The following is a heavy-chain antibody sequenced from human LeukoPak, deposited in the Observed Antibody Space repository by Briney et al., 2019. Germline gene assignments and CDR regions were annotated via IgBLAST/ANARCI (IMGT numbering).Heavy chain of an antibody. J-gene: IGHJ4*02. CDR3: ARDDTLGGIAAAGTGY. CDR1: GYTLTGYY. V-gene: IGHV1-2*02. Sequence: ASVKLSCKASGYTLTGYYMHWVRQAPGQGLEWMGWINPNSGGTNYAQKFQGRVTMTRDTSISTAYMELSRLRSDDTAVYYCARDDTLGGIAAAGTGYWGQGTLVTVSS. CDR2: INPNSGGT. D-gene: IGHD6-13*01.